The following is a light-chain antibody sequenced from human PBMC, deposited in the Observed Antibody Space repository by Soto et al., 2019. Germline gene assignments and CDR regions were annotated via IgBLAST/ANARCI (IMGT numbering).Light chain of an antibody. J-gene: IGLJ1*01. CDR1: SSDVGGYNY. Sequence: QSVLTQPPSASGSPGQSVTISCTGTSSDVGGYNYVSWYQQHPGKAPKLMIYEVSKRPSGVPDRFSGPKSGNTASLTVSGLQAEDEADNYCSSYAGSNMGVFGTGTKLTVL. CDR3: SSYAGSNMGV. CDR2: EVS. V-gene: IGLV2-8*01.